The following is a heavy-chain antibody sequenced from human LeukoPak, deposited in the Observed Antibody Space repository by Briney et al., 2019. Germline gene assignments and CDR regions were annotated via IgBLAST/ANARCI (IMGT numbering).Heavy chain of an antibody. J-gene: IGHJ4*02. CDR2: MNPNSGNT. D-gene: IGHD3-9*01. CDR3: ARVAPYDILSGYYPFDY. CDR1: GYTFTSYD. V-gene: IGHV1-8*01. Sequence: ATVKVSCKASGYTFTSYDVKLVRQATGQGLEWMGWMNPNSGNTGYAQKFQGRVTMTRNTSISTAYMELSSLRSEDTAVYYCARVAPYDILSGYYPFDYWGQGTLVTVSS.